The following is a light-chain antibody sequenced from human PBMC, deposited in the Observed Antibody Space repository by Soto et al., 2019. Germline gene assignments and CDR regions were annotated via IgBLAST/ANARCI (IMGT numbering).Light chain of an antibody. Sequence: EIVLTQSPGTLSLSPGERATLSCRASQSVSASNVAWYQQKPGQAPRLLIYGASTRATGIPDRFSGSGSGTDFTLTISRLEPEDFAVYYCQLYGSSTLFGGGTKVDIK. CDR3: QLYGSSTL. CDR2: GAS. V-gene: IGKV3-20*01. CDR1: QSVSASN. J-gene: IGKJ4*01.